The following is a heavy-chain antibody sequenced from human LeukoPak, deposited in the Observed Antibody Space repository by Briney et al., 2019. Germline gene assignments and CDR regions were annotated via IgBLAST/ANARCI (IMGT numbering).Heavy chain of an antibody. CDR2: INTKTGNL. J-gene: IGHJ5*02. Sequence: ASVKVSCMASGYTFTTYAMNWVRQAPGQGLEWMGWINTKTGNLTYAQGFTGRFVFSLDTSVSTAYLQISSLKAEDTAVYYCARVFTRAANWFDPWGQGTLVTVSS. D-gene: IGHD2-21*01. V-gene: IGHV7-4-1*02. CDR3: ARVFTRAANWFDP. CDR1: GYTFTTYA.